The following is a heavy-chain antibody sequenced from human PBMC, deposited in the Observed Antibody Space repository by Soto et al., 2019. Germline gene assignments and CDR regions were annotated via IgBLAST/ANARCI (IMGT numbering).Heavy chain of an antibody. J-gene: IGHJ4*02. D-gene: IGHD1-26*01. Sequence: ESGPTLVNPTQTLTLTCTFSGFSLSTRGVGVGWIRQPPGKALEWLALIYWNDDKRYSPSMKRRTTITKDTSKNQAILTMPNMDPVDTYTYYCAHIHIGYKHIDGSTSHCDYMGQVTLGTVSS. CDR2: IYWNDDK. V-gene: IGHV2-5*01. CDR1: GFSLSTRGVG. CDR3: AHIHIGYKHIDGSTSHCDY.